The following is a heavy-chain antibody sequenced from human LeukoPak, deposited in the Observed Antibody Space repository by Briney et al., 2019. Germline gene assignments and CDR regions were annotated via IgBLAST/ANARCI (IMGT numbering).Heavy chain of an antibody. CDR2: ISSSSGTI. Sequence: PGGSLRLSCAASGFTFSSYSMHWVRQAPGKGLEWVSYISSSSGTIHYADSVKGRFTISRDNAKNSLYLQMNSLRDEDTAVYYCARGHSSGWLQNFDYWGQGTLVTVSS. J-gene: IGHJ4*02. CDR3: ARGHSSGWLQNFDY. D-gene: IGHD6-19*01. CDR1: GFTFSSYS. V-gene: IGHV3-48*02.